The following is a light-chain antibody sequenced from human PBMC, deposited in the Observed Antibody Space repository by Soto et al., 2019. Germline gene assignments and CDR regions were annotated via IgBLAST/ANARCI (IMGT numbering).Light chain of an antibody. CDR2: GAS. CDR3: QQYNTWPPLT. J-gene: IGKJ4*01. Sequence: EILMTQSPASLSVSPGERATLSCRASQSFSSNLAWYQQKPGQAPRLLIYGASTRATGIPARFSGSGSGTEFTLTISSLQSEDFAVYYCQQYNTWPPLTFGGGTKVEIK. V-gene: IGKV3-15*01. CDR1: QSFSSN.